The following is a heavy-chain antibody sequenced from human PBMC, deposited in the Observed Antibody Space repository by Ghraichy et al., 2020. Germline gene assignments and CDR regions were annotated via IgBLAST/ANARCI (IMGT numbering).Heavy chain of an antibody. CDR1: GFSFISYR. CDR3: ARAQQRGYNPSYYYFGMDG. V-gene: IGHV3-21*01. D-gene: IGHD3-22*01. J-gene: IGHJ6*02. CDR2: ISSRSSQI. Sequence: GGSLRLSCAASGFSFISYRMNWVRRAPGGGLEWVASISSRSSQIYYAESVKGRFTISRDNAKNSVSLHMNSLRVEDSAIYFCARAQQRGYNPSYYYFGMDGWGQGTTVTVAS.